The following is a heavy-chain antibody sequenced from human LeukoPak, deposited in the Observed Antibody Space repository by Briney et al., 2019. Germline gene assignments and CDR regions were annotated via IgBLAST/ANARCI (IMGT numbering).Heavy chain of an antibody. CDR3: ARDFALMAY. Sequence: PGGSLRLSCAASGFTFSDYTMNWVRQAPGKGLEWVSSISSSSTSIYYADSVKGRFTISRDNTKNSLYLQMNSLRAEDTAMYYCARDFALMAYWGQGTLVTVSS. J-gene: IGHJ4*02. V-gene: IGHV3-21*03. D-gene: IGHD5-24*01. CDR1: GFTFSDYT. CDR2: ISSSSTSI.